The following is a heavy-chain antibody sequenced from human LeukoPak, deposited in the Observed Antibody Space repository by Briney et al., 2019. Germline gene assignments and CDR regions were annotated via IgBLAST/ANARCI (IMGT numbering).Heavy chain of an antibody. D-gene: IGHD2-15*01. V-gene: IGHV4-59*08. CDR2: IYYSGNT. CDR1: GGSISSDS. J-gene: IGHJ4*02. CDR3: ARQRGGYVDY. Sequence: PSETLSLTCTVSGGSISSDSWSWIRQPPGKGLEWIGYIYYSGNTNYNPSLKSRVTISVDTSKNQFSLMLGSVTAADTAVFYCARQRGGYVDYWGQGTLVTVSS.